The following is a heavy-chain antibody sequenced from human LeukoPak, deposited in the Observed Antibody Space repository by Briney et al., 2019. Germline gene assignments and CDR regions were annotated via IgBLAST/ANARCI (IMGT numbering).Heavy chain of an antibody. D-gene: IGHD1-26*01. CDR2: ISGSGGST. J-gene: IGHJ4*02. CDR3: AKNSGRNSFDY. Sequence: GGSLRLSCAASGFTFSNYAMSWVRQAPGKGLKWVSGISGSGGSTYYADSVKGRFTMSRDNSKNTLYLQMNSLRAEDTAMYYCAKNSGRNSFDYWGQGTLVTVSS. CDR1: GFTFSNYA. V-gene: IGHV3-23*01.